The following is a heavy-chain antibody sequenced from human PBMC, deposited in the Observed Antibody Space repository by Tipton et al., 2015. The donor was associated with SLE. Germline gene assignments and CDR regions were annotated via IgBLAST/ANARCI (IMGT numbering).Heavy chain of an antibody. CDR1: GYTFTSYY. J-gene: IGHJ5*02. CDR2: INPSGST. Sequence: QLVQSGAEVKKPGASVKVSCKASGYTFTSYYMHWVRQAPGQGLEWMGIINPSGSTNYNPSLKSRVTISVDTSKNQFSLKLSSVTAADTAVYYCARVMGYGSGTQWVWFDPWGQGTLVTVSS. CDR3: ARVMGYGSGTQWVWFDP. V-gene: IGHV1-46*01. D-gene: IGHD3-10*01.